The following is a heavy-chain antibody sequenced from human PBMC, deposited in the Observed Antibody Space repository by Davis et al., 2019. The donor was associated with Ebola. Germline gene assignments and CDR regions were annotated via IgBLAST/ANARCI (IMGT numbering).Heavy chain of an antibody. CDR2: ISSSSTFI. J-gene: IGHJ4*02. D-gene: IGHD1-26*01. V-gene: IGHV3-21*04. CDR3: ARSGSYLPFDY. CDR1: GFSFSTCS. Sequence: PGGSLRLSCAASGFSFSTCSMNWVRQAPGKGLEWVSSISSSSTFIYYADSVKGRFTISRDNSKNSLYLQMNSLKIEDTAVYYCARSGSYLPFDYWGRGTLVTVSS.